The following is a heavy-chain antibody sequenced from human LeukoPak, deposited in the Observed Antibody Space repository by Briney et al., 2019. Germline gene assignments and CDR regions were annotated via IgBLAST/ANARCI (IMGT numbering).Heavy chain of an antibody. CDR2: IVVGSGNT. Sequence: ASVKVSCKASGFTFTRSAMQLVRQARGQRLEWIGWIVVGSGNTNYAQKFQERVTITRDMSTSTAYMELSSLRSEDTAVYYCAAGWVCSGGSCYYYFDYWGQGTLVTVSS. D-gene: IGHD2-15*01. V-gene: IGHV1-58*02. J-gene: IGHJ4*02. CDR1: GFTFTRSA. CDR3: AAGWVCSGGSCYYYFDY.